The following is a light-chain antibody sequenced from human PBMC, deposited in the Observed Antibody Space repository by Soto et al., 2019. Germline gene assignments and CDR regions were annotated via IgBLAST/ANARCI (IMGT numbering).Light chain of an antibody. CDR3: QHYNSWPRT. CDR1: QSVSSN. Sequence: EMVMTQSPATLSVSPGERATLSCRASQSVSSNLAWYQQKPGQAPRLLINGASTRATGVPARFSGSGSGTEFTLTISSLKSEDFAVYHCQHYNSWPRTFGQGTKVESK. CDR2: GAS. V-gene: IGKV3-15*01. J-gene: IGKJ1*01.